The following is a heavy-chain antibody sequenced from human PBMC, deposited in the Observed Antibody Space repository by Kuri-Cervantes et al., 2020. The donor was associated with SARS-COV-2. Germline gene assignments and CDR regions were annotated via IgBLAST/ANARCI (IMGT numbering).Heavy chain of an antibody. CDR3: AREATIFGVVNNDY. Sequence: GESLKISCAASGFTFSDHYMSWIRQAPGKGLEWVSYISSSGSTIYYADSVKGRFTISRDNAKNSLYLQMNSLRAEDTAVYYCAREATIFGVVNNDYWGQGTLVTVSS. CDR2: ISSSGSTI. D-gene: IGHD3-3*01. V-gene: IGHV3-11*04. CDR1: GFTFSDHY. J-gene: IGHJ4*02.